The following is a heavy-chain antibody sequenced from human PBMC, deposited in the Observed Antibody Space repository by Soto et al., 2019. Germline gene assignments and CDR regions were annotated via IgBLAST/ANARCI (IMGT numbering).Heavy chain of an antibody. Sequence: PGGSLRLSCAASGFTFSDYYMSWIRQAPGKGLEWVSYISSSSSYTNYADSVKGRFTISRDNAKNSLYLQMNSLRAEDTAVYYCARVVHYYGSGSYYGPYFYYWGQGTLVTVSS. CDR2: ISSSSSYT. V-gene: IGHV3-11*05. J-gene: IGHJ4*02. CDR1: GFTFSDYY. CDR3: ARVVHYYGSGSYYGPYFYY. D-gene: IGHD3-10*01.